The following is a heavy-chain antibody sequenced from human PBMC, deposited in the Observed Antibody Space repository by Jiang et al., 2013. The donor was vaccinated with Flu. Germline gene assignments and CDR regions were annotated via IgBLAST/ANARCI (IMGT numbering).Heavy chain of an antibody. J-gene: IGHJ4*02. CDR3: ARDLARNRNF. Sequence: SGYTFTTNYIHWVRQAPGQGLEWLGVINPGDGSTTYPQKFQDRVTMTRDTSTSTVYIELTSLNFEDTAMYYCARDLARNRNFWGQGSLVTVSS. D-gene: IGHD1-14*01. V-gene: IGHV1-46*01. CDR1: GYTFTTNY. CDR2: INPGDGST.